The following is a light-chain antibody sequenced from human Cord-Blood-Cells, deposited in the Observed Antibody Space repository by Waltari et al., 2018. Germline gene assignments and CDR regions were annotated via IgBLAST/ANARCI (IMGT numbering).Light chain of an antibody. CDR2: WAS. CDR1: RSVLYSSNNKNY. V-gene: IGKV4-1*01. J-gene: IGKJ4*01. CDR3: QQYYSTPLT. Sequence: DIMMPQSPDSLAVSLGERATINCKPSRSVLYSSNNKNYLAWYQQKPGQPPKLLIYWASTRESGVPDRFSGSGSGTDFTLTISSLQAEDVAVYYCQQYYSTPLTFGGGTKVEIK.